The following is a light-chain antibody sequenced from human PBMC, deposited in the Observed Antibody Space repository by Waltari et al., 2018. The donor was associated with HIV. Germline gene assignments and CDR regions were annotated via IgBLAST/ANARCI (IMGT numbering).Light chain of an antibody. J-gene: IGLJ3*02. Sequence: QSVLTQPPSVSGAPGQRVSISCTGSTSNIGAGYDVHWYHQVPGTAPKLLIFGNTNRPAVVPDRISGSKSGTSASLAISGLRAEDEAYYCCQSYDSSLSGSWVFGGGTKLTVL. V-gene: IGLV1-40*01. CDR2: GNT. CDR3: QSYDSSLSGSWV. CDR1: TSNIGAGYD.